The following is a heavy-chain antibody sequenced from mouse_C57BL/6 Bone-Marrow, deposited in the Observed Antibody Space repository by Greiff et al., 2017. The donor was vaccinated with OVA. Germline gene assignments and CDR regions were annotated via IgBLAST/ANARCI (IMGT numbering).Heavy chain of an antibody. D-gene: IGHD1-1*01. Sequence: VPLQQSGTVLARPGASVKMSCKTSGYTFTSYWMHWVKQRPGQGLEWIGAIYPGNSDTSYNQKFKGKAKLTAVTSASTAYMELSSLTNEDSAVYYCTLTDGSSYDYAMDYWGQGTSVTVSS. J-gene: IGHJ4*01. CDR1: GYTFTSYW. CDR2: IYPGNSDT. V-gene: IGHV1-5*01. CDR3: TLTDGSSYDYAMDY.